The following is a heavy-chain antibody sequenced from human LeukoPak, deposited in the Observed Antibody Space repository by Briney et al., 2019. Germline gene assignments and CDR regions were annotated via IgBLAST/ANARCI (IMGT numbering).Heavy chain of an antibody. CDR1: GGSSSSSSYY. CDR2: IYYSGST. Sequence: SETLSLTCTVSGGSSSSSSYYWGWIRQPPGKGLEWIGSIYYSGSTYYNPSLKSRVTISVDTSKNQFSLKLSSVAAADTAVYYCAREDISGNLWPNDAFDIWGQGTMVTVSS. CDR3: AREDISGNLWPNDAFDI. J-gene: IGHJ3*02. D-gene: IGHD3-22*01. V-gene: IGHV4-39*02.